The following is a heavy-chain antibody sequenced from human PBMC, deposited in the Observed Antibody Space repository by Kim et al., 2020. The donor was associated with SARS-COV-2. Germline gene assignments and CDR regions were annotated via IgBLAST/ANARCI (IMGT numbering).Heavy chain of an antibody. J-gene: IGHJ4*02. Sequence: KGRFTISRDNVKTSLYLQLNSLKTEDTAVYYCAKALRKTGSYYSLFDSWGQGTLVTVSS. CDR3: AKALRKTGSYYSLFDS. D-gene: IGHD2-15*01. V-gene: IGHV3-9*01.